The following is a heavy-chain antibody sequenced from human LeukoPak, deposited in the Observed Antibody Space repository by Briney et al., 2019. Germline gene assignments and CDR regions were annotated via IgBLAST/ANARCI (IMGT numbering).Heavy chain of an antibody. CDR2: INHSGST. V-gene: IGHV4-34*01. Sequence: PSETLSLTCAVYGGSFSGYYWSWVRQPPGKGLEWIGEINHSGSTNYNPSLKSRVTISVDTSKNQFSLKLSSVTAADTAVYYCARGRITMVRGVIIKRFDLWGQGTLVTVSS. CDR3: ARGRITMVRGVIIKRFDL. J-gene: IGHJ5*02. CDR1: GGSFSGYY. D-gene: IGHD3-10*01.